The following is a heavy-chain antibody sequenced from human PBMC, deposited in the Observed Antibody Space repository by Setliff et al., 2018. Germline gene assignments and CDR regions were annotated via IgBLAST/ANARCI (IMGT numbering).Heavy chain of an antibody. V-gene: IGHV3-11*04. J-gene: IGHJ4*02. CDR1: GFTFSDYY. Sequence: GGSLRLSCAASGFTFSDYYMSWIRQAPGKGLEWVSHISSSGSTIYYADSVKGRFTISRDNAKNSLYLQMNSLRAEDTAVYYCARRAVAVLGNFDYWGQGTLVTSPQ. CDR3: ARRAVAVLGNFDY. D-gene: IGHD6-19*01. CDR2: ISSSGSTI.